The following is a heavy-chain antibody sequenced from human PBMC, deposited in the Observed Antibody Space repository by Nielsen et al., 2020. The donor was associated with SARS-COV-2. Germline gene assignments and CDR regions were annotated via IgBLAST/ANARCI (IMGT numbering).Heavy chain of an antibody. Sequence: ASVKVSCKASGYTFTSYYMHWVRQAPGQGLEWMGWISAYNGNTNYAQKLQGRVTMTTDTSTSTAYMELRSLRSDDTAVYYCARAGNPYCSSTSCHADYYYGMDVWGQGTTVTVSS. CDR1: GYTFTSYY. J-gene: IGHJ6*02. CDR3: ARAGNPYCSSTSCHADYYYGMDV. D-gene: IGHD2-2*01. V-gene: IGHV1-18*04. CDR2: ISAYNGNT.